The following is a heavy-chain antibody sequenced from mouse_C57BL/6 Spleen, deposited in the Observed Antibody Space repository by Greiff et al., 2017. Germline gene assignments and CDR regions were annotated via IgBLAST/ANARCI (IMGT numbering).Heavy chain of an antibody. V-gene: IGHV3-6*01. CDR1: GYSITSGYY. CDR2: ISYDGSN. CDR3: ARGDYGSRAGFAY. J-gene: IGHJ3*01. Sequence: EVKLQESGPGLVKPSQSLSLTCSVTGYSITSGYYWNWIRQFPGNKLEWMGYISYDGSNNYNPSLKNRISITRDTSKNQFFLKLNSVTTEDTATYYCARGDYGSRAGFAYWGQGTLVTVSA. D-gene: IGHD1-1*01.